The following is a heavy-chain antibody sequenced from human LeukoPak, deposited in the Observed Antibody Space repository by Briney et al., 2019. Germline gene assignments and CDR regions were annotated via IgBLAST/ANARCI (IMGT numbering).Heavy chain of an antibody. D-gene: IGHD1/OR15-1a*01. J-gene: IGHJ4*02. CDR3: AREGFGDWEQLPFEH. CDR1: GGTFSTHP. V-gene: IGHV1-69*04. CDR2: IIPILGMA. Sequence: SVKVSCKASGGTFSTHPISWVRQAPGQGLEWMGKIIPILGMASYAQRFQGRVTITAEDSTSTAYMDLSSLTSDDTAVYYCAREGFGDWEQLPFEHWGQGTLVSVSS.